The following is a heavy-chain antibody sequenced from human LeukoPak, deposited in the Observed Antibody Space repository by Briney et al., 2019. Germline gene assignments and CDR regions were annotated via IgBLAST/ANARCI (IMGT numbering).Heavy chain of an antibody. J-gene: IGHJ3*02. V-gene: IGHV4-31*03. Sequence: PLQTLSLTCTVSGGSISSGGYYWSWIRQHPGKGLELIGYIYYSGSTYYNPSLKSRVTMSVDTSKSQFSLKLSSVTAADTAVYYCASALWSGRTTDAFDIWGQGTMVTVSS. CDR1: GGSISSGGYY. CDR2: IYYSGST. D-gene: IGHD3-3*01. CDR3: ASALWSGRTTDAFDI.